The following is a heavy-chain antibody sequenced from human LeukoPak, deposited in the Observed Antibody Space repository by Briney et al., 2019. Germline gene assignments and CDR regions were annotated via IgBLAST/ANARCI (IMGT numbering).Heavy chain of an antibody. CDR2: ISSSSSYI. CDR3: ARDRNLEDYYDSSGYSQGPDY. V-gene: IGHV3-21*01. J-gene: IGHJ4*02. Sequence: GGSLRLSCAASGFTFSSYSMNWVRQAPGKGLEWVSSISSSSSYIYYADSVKGRFTISRDNAKNSLYLQMNSLRAEDTAVYYCARDRNLEDYYDSSGYSQGPDYWGQGTLVTVSS. D-gene: IGHD3-22*01. CDR1: GFTFSSYS.